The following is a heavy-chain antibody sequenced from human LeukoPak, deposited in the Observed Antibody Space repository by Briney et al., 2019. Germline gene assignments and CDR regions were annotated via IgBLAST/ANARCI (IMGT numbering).Heavy chain of an antibody. CDR2: INHSGST. Sequence: SETLSLTCVVYGGSFSGYYWSWIRQPPGKGLQWIGEINHSGSTNYNPSLKSRVTISVDTSKNQFSLKLSSVTAADTAVYYCARGTPPTVTTFWWFDAWGQGTLVTVSS. CDR3: ARGTPPTVTTFWWFDA. V-gene: IGHV4-34*01. CDR1: GGSFSGYY. J-gene: IGHJ5*02. D-gene: IGHD4-17*01.